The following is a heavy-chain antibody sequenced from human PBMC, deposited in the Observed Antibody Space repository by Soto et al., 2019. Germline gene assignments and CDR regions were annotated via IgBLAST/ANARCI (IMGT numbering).Heavy chain of an antibody. V-gene: IGHV3-21*01. J-gene: IGHJ2*01. CDR3: ARGYYYDSSGYGWYFDL. CDR1: GFTFSSYS. CDR2: ISSSSSYI. D-gene: IGHD3-22*01. Sequence: EVQLVESGGGLVKPGGSLRLSCAASGFTFSSYSMNWVRQAPGKGLEWVSSISSSSSYIYYADSVKGRFTISRDNAKNSLYLQMNSLRAEDTAVYYCARGYYYDSSGYGWYFDLWGRGTLVTVSS.